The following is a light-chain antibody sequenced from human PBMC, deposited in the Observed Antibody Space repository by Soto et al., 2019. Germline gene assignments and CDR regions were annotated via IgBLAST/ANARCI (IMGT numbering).Light chain of an antibody. Sequence: VPMIHPPSSRSASVEDTVTIICQASQDISNYLNWYQQKPEKAPKLLIYGASNLETGVQSRFSGSGSGTDFTFTISSLQPEDFATYYFQQYDNRPTWTFGQGTKVDIK. V-gene: IGKV1-33*01. CDR1: QDISNY. CDR2: GAS. J-gene: IGKJ1*01. CDR3: QQYDNRPTWT.